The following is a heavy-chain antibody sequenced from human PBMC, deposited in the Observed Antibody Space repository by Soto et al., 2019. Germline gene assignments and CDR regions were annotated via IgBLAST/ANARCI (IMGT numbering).Heavy chain of an antibody. D-gene: IGHD6-13*01. CDR3: ARDGAAAGPEGYYYGMDV. J-gene: IGHJ6*02. CDR2: IYYSGST. V-gene: IGHV4-30-4*01. Sequence: SETLSLTCTVSGGSISSGDYYWSWIRQPPGKGLEWIGYIYYSGSTYYNPSLKSRVTISVDTSKNQFSLKLSSVTAADTAVYYCARDGAAAGPEGYYYGMDVWGQGTTVTVSS. CDR1: GGSISSGDYY.